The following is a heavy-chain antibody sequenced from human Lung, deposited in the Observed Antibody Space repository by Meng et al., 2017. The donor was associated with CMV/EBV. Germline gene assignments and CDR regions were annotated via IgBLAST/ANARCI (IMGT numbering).Heavy chain of an antibody. CDR1: GGSFGSFY. CDR2: INHSGSA. V-gene: IGHV4-34*01. CDR3: ASSLSGDLGEAYYYYALDF. Sequence: SXTXSLXFAVSGGSFGSFYWSWIRQPPGKGLEWIGAINHSGSANYNPSLKRRVTISADTSKNQFSLRLTSVTAADTAVYYCASSLSGDLGEAYYYYALDFXGQAXTVTVSS. D-gene: IGHD7-27*01. J-gene: IGHJ6*02.